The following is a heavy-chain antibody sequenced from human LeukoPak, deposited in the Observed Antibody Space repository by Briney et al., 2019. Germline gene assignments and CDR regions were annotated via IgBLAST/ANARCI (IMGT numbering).Heavy chain of an antibody. D-gene: IGHD2-15*01. Sequence: GGSLRLSCAASGFTFSSHALSWVRQAPGKGLEWVSAISGSGASTYYADSVKGRFTISRDNSKNTVYLQMNSLRAEDTAVYFCAKGEDSYYYHGMDVWGHGTTVTVSS. CDR3: AKGEDSYYYHGMDV. J-gene: IGHJ6*02. CDR2: ISGSGAST. V-gene: IGHV3-23*01. CDR1: GFTFSSHA.